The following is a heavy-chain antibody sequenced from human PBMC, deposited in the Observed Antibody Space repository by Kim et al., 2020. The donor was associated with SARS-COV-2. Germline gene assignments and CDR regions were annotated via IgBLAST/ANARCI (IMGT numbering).Heavy chain of an antibody. CDR2: INHSGST. D-gene: IGHD3-9*01. Sequence: SETLSLTCAVYGGSFSGYYWSWIRQPPGKGLEWIGEINHSGSTNYNPSLKSRVTISVDTSKNQFSLKLSSVTAADTAVYYCARPQLRYFDWLRDYGMDVWGQGTTVTVSS. J-gene: IGHJ6*02. V-gene: IGHV4-34*01. CDR1: GGSFSGYY. CDR3: ARPQLRYFDWLRDYGMDV.